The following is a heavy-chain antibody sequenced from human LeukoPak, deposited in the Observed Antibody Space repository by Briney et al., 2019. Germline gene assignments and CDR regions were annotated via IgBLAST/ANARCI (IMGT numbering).Heavy chain of an antibody. CDR1: GFTFSSYA. CDR3: ARWGSSGDLNAFDI. CDR2: ISYDGSNK. D-gene: IGHD3-22*01. Sequence: GGSLRLSCAASGFTFSSYAMHWVRQAPGKGLEWVAVISYDGSNKYYADSVKGRFTISRDNSKNTLYLQMNSLRAEDTAVYYCARWGSSGDLNAFDIWGQGTMVTVSS. J-gene: IGHJ3*02. V-gene: IGHV3-30-3*01.